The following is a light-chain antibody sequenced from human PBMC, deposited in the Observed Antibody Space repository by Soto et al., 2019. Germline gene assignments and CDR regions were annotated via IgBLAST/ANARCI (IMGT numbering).Light chain of an antibody. CDR2: GAS. J-gene: IGKJ2*01. CDR3: QHYVTSPYT. V-gene: IGKV3-20*01. CDR1: QSVSSNF. Sequence: EIVLTQSPGTLSLSPGERATLPCRASQSVSSNFLAWYQQKPGQAPRLLIYGASNRATGIPDRFSGSGSGTDFTLTISRLETEDFAVYYCQHYVTSPYTFGQGTKLEIK.